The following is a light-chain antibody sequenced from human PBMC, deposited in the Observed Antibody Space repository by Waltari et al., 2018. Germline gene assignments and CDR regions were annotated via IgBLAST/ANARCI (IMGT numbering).Light chain of an antibody. CDR2: VVS. CDR3: SSYTSSRTLI. Sequence: QSALTQPASVSGSPGQSITISCTGTSSDVGGYNYVSWYQQHPGKAPKLMIYVVSNRPSGVSNRFTGSKSCNTASLTISGLQAEDEADYYCSSYTSSRTLIFGGGTKLTVL. J-gene: IGLJ2*01. CDR1: SSDVGGYNY. V-gene: IGLV2-14*01.